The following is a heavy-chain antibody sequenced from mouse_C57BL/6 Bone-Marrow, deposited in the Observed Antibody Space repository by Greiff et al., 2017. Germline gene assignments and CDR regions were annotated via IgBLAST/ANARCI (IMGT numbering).Heavy chain of an antibody. CDR1: GYAFSSSW. CDR3: ARDGNQNY. Sequence: QVQLQQSGPELVKPGASVKISCKASGYAFSSSWMNWVKQRPGKGLEWIGRIYPGDGDTNYNGKFKGKATLTADKSSSTAYMQLSSLASEDSAVCCCARDGNQNYWGQGTTLTVSS. V-gene: IGHV1-82*01. J-gene: IGHJ2*01. CDR2: IYPGDGDT. D-gene: IGHD1-1*01.